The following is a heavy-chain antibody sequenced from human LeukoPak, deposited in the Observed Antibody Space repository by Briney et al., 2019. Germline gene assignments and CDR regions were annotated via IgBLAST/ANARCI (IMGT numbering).Heavy chain of an antibody. J-gene: IGHJ4*02. CDR1: GFTFSSYS. V-gene: IGHV3-21*01. D-gene: IGHD3-16*02. Sequence: GGSLRLSCAASGFTFSSYSMNWVRQAPGKGLEWVSAISSGSSYIYYADAVKGRFTISRDNAKNSLYLQMNSLRADDTAVYYCARDIGRDVDYWGQGTLVTVSS. CDR2: ISSGSSYI. CDR3: ARDIGRDVDY.